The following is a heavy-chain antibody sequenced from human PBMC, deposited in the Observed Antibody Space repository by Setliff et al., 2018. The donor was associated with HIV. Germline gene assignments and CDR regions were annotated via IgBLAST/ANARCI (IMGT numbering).Heavy chain of an antibody. D-gene: IGHD4-17*01. CDR2: INHSGST. V-gene: IGHV4-34*01. J-gene: IGHJ5*01. CDR1: GGSFGAHY. CDR3: AGQYGDYALGS. Sequence: SETLSLTCAVYGGSFGAHYWSWIRQPPGKGLEWIGEINHSGSTNYNPPLKSRVTISVDTSKKQFSLRLSSVTAADTAVYYCAGQYGDYALGSWGQGTLVTVSS.